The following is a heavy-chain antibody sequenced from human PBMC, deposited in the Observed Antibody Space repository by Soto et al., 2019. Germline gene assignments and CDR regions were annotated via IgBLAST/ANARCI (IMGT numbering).Heavy chain of an antibody. D-gene: IGHD6-13*01. CDR3: AADRGDSSNWQLAC. J-gene: IGHJ4*02. V-gene: IGHV4-30-4*01. Sequence: QVQLQESGPGLVKPSQTLSLTCTVSGGSISSGDSFWNWIRQPPGKCLEWIGYIYDSGYTFYNPSLKRRGTTTVDTSKNQFALKLTSVTAADTAVYYCAADRGDSSNWQLACWGQGTLVRVSS. CDR2: IYDSGYT. CDR1: GGSISSGDSF.